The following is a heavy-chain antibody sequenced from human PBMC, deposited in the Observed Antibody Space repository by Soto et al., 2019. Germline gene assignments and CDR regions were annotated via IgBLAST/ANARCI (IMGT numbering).Heavy chain of an antibody. CDR1: GGSISSSNW. V-gene: IGHV4-4*02. D-gene: IGHD3-10*01. Sequence: QVQLQESGPGLVKPSGTLSLTCAVSGGSISSSNWWSWVRQPPGKGLEWIGEIYHSGSTNYNPSLKSRVTITVDKSKNQFSLKLSSVTAADTAVYYCARDGSGSYYFDAFDIWGQGTMVTVSS. CDR2: IYHSGST. CDR3: ARDGSGSYYFDAFDI. J-gene: IGHJ3*02.